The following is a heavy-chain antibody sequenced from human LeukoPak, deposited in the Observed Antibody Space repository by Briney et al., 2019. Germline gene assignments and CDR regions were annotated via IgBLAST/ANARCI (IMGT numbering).Heavy chain of an antibody. CDR1: GYTFIGYY. Sequence: ASVKVSCKASGYTFIGYYMHWVRQAPGQGLEWMGWINPNSGGTNYAQKFQGRVTMTRDTSISTAYMELSRLRSDDTAVYYCARVLVATVGGLLFDYWGQGTLVTVSS. V-gene: IGHV1-2*02. CDR2: INPNSGGT. CDR3: ARVLVATVGGLLFDY. J-gene: IGHJ4*02. D-gene: IGHD5-12*01.